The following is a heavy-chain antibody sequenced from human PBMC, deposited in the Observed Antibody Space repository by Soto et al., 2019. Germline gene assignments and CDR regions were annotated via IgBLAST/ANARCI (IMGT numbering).Heavy chain of an antibody. D-gene: IGHD6-25*01. Sequence: GSLRLSCAASGXAFSSSSMNWVRQAPGKGLELVSTIISSGEITFYADSVNCRFTISIDNSNNTLFLQMNILISYDTALYFFAKDKISRSVAAASRYWFDPWGQGTLVTVS. J-gene: IGHJ5*02. CDR2: IISSGEIT. CDR3: AKDKISRSVAAASRYWFDP. CDR1: GXAFSSSS. V-gene: IGHV3-23*01.